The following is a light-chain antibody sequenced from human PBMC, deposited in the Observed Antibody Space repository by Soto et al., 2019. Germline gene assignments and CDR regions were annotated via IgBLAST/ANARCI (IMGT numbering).Light chain of an antibody. Sequence: EIVMTQSPATLSVSPGERATLSCRASQSVSSNVAWYQQRPGQAPRLFIYRASTRATGIPARFSGSGSGTDFTLTISSLQSEDFAVYYCQQYHNLWTFGQGTKG. V-gene: IGKV3-15*01. J-gene: IGKJ1*01. CDR3: QQYHNLWT. CDR1: QSVSSN. CDR2: RAS.